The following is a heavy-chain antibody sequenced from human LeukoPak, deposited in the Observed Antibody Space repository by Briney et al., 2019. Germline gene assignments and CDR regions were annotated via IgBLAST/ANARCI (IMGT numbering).Heavy chain of an antibody. V-gene: IGHV1-18*01. J-gene: IGHJ6*02. CDR3: ARDQAVAVNYYYYGMDV. CDR2: ISAYNGNT. CDR1: GYTFTSYG. Sequence: ASVKVSCKASGYTFTSYGISWVRRAPGQGLEWMGWISAYNGNTNYAQKLQGRVTMTTDTSTSTAYMELRSLRSDDTAVYYCARDQAVAVNYYYYGMDVWGQGTTVTVSS. D-gene: IGHD6-19*01.